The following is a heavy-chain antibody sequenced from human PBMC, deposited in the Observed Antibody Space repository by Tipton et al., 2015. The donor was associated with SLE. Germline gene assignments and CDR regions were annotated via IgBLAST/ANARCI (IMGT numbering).Heavy chain of an antibody. CDR2: MLDSGNT. D-gene: IGHD3-16*01. CDR1: GGSISSTTYY. V-gene: IGHV4-39*07. J-gene: IGHJ6*02. Sequence: TLSLTCTVSGGSISSTTYYWVWIRQPPGKGLEWVGSMLDSGNTYYNPSLKSRVSISVDMSKHQASLELGSVTAADTAVYYCARGYVSYYGLDVWGQGTTVTVSS. CDR3: ARGYVSYYGLDV.